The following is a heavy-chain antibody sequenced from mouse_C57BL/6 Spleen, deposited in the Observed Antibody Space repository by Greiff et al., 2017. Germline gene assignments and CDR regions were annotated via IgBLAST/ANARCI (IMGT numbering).Heavy chain of an antibody. CDR3: ARDSSITTVVGKAMDY. D-gene: IGHD1-1*01. V-gene: IGHV5-4*01. CDR1: GFTFSSYA. J-gene: IGHJ4*01. Sequence: EVMLVESGGGLVKPGGSLKLSCAASGFTFSSYAMSWVRQTPEKRLEWVATISDGGSYTYYPDNVKGRFTISRDNAKNNLYLQMSHLKSEDTAMYYCARDSSITTVVGKAMDYWGQGTSVTVSS. CDR2: ISDGGSYT.